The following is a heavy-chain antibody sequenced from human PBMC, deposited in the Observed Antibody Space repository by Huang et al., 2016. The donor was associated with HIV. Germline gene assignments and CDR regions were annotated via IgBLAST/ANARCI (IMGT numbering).Heavy chain of an antibody. CDR3: ARGGYYYGSGSYWDY. D-gene: IGHD3-10*01. Sequence: EVQLVQSGAEVKKPGESLKISCKGSGYSFTSYWIDWVRQMPGKGLEWRGFIFPGDSDTRYSPSFQGQVTISADKSISTAYLQWSSLKASDTAMYYCARGGYYYGSGSYWDYWGQGTLVTVSS. J-gene: IGHJ4*02. CDR1: GYSFTSYW. V-gene: IGHV5-51*03. CDR2: IFPGDSDT.